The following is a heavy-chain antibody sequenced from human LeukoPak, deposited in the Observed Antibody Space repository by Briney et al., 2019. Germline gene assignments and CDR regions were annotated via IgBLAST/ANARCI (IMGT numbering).Heavy chain of an antibody. CDR2: IYTSGST. D-gene: IGHD3-22*01. V-gene: IGHV4-61*02. CDR3: AREVYYDSSGYYDWFDP. J-gene: IGHJ5*02. Sequence: PSETLSFTCTVSGGSISSGSYYWSWIRQPAGKGLEWIGRIYTSGSTNYNPSLKSRVTISVDTSKNQFSLKLSSVTAADTAVYYCAREVYYDSSGYYDWFDPWGQGTLVTVSS. CDR1: GGSISSGSYY.